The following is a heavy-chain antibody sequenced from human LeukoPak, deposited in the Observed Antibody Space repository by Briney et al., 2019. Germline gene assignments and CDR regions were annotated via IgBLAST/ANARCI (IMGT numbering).Heavy chain of an antibody. J-gene: IGHJ6*03. CDR3: ARGTYGYYMDV. V-gene: IGHV4-38-2*02. CDR2: IYRSGST. D-gene: IGHD4-17*01. Sequence: SEPLSLTCSGSNYSISNSLYWGWLRQPPGKGLEWIGSIYRSGSTFYNPSLKSRVTISLDTSKNQFSLQLSSLTAADTAVYFCARGTYGYYMDVWGKGTTVTVSS. CDR1: NYSISNSLY.